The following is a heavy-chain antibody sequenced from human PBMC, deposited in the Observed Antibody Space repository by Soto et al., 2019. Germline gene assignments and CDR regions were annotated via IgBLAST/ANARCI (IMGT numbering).Heavy chain of an antibody. CDR2: ISGSGGST. J-gene: IGHJ5*02. V-gene: IGHV3-23*01. CDR1: GFTFSSYA. Sequence: GGSLRLSCAASGFTFSSYAMSWVRQAPGKGLEWVSAISGSGGSTYYADSVKGRFTISRDNSKNTLYLQLNSLRAEDTAVYYCAKDMMDYYDSSGNNWFDPWGQGTLVTVS. CDR3: AKDMMDYYDSSGNNWFDP. D-gene: IGHD3-22*01.